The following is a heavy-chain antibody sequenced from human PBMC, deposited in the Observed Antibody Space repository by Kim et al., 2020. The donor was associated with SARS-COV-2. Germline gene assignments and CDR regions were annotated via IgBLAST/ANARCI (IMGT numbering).Heavy chain of an antibody. Sequence: GGSLRLSCAASGFTFSSYSMNWVRQAPGKGLEWVSSISSSSSYIYYADSVKGRLTISRDNATNSLYLQMICLRAEDTAVYYCARDSGYCGGDCSAGGFDP. CDR1: GFTFSSYS. CDR3: ARDSGYCGGDCSAGGFDP. CDR2: ISSSSSYI. J-gene: IGHJ5*02. D-gene: IGHD2-21*02. V-gene: IGHV3-21*01.